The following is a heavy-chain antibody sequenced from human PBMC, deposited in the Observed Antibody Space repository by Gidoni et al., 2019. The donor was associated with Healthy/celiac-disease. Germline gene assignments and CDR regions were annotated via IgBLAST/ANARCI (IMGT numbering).Heavy chain of an antibody. CDR1: GFSLSTSGTC. J-gene: IGHJ6*02. V-gene: IGHV2-70*15. Sequence: HVTLRAPGPALLTPPQPLPLPCTFSGFSLSTSGTCVSWIRQPPGKALEWLARIDGDDDKYYSTSLKTRLTIAKDTSKNQVVLTMTNMDPVDTAKYYCARTSTNLRDDYYGMDVWGQGTTVTVSS. D-gene: IGHD2-8*01. CDR2: IDGDDDK. CDR3: ARTSTNLRDDYYGMDV.